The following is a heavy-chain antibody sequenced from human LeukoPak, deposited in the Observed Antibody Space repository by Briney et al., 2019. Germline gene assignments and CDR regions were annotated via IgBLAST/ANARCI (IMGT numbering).Heavy chain of an antibody. CDR3: ATTFYSSSSRYFEY. CDR2: IYYSGST. D-gene: IGHD6-6*01. Sequence: SETLSLTCTVSGGFIRSYYWSWLRQPPGKGLEWIGYIYYSGSTNYNPSLKSRVTISVDTSKNQFSLNLSSVTAADTAVYYCATTFYSSSSRYFEYWGQGTLATVSS. CDR1: GGFIRSYY. V-gene: IGHV4-59*01. J-gene: IGHJ4*02.